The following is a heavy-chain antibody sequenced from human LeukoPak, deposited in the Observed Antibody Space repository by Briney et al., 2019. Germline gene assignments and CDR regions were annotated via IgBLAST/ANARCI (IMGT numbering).Heavy chain of an antibody. CDR1: GFTFGDYA. D-gene: IGHD3-22*01. V-gene: IGHV3-49*03. CDR2: IRSKAYGGTT. CDR3: TRYYYDSSDYYEEYYGMDV. J-gene: IGHJ6*02. Sequence: GGSLRLSCTASGFTFGDYAMSWFRQAPGKGLEWVGFIRSKAYGGTTEYAASVKGRFTISRDDSKSIAYLQMNSLKTEDTAMYYCTRYYYDSSDYYEEYYGMDVWGQGTTVTVSS.